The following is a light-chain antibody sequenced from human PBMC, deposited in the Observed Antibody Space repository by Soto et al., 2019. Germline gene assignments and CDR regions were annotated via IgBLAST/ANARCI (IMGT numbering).Light chain of an antibody. CDR2: EVS. J-gene: IGLJ2*01. CDR3: SSYTSSSTPV. CDR1: SSDVGGYNY. Sequence: QSALTQPASVSGSPGHSITNSCTGTSSDVGGYNYVSWYQQHPGKAPKLMIYEVSNRPSGVSNRFSGSKSGNTASLTISGLQAEDEADYYCSSYTSSSTPVFGGATKLTVL. V-gene: IGLV2-14*01.